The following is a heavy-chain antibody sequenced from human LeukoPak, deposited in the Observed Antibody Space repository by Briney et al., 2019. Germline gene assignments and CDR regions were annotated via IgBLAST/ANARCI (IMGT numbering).Heavy chain of an antibody. Sequence: GGSLRLSCAAPGFTFSRSDMHWVRQVPGKGLDWVSTIGFAGDTYYPGSVLGRFTISRENDKNSLYLQMNSLGAGDTAVYYCARGLGYYYMDVWGKGTTVTVSS. J-gene: IGHJ6*03. CDR2: IGFAGDT. V-gene: IGHV3-13*01. CDR1: GFTFSRSD. CDR3: ARGLGYYYMDV.